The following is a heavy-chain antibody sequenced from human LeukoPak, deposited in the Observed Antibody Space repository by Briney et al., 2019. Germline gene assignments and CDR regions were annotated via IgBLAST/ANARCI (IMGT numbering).Heavy chain of an antibody. CDR2: ISSRGSTI. CDR3: ARGPVVPSATYFFDY. CDR1: GFTFSSYE. J-gene: IGHJ4*02. Sequence: GGSLRLSCAASGFTFSSYEMYWVRQAPGKGREGVSYISSRGSTIYYADCVKGRFTISRDNSKNTLYLQMNSLTAEDTAVYYCARGPVVPSATYFFDYWGQGTLVVVSS. V-gene: IGHV3-48*03. D-gene: IGHD2-2*01.